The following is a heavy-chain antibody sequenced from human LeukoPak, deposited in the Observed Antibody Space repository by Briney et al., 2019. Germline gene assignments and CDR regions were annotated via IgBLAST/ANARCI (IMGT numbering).Heavy chain of an antibody. Sequence: PSETLSLTCAVYGGSFSGYYWSWVRQAPGKGLEWVSVIYSGGSTYYADSVKGRFTISRDNSKNTLYLQMNSLRAEDTAVYYCARASYYDRKEVRAFDIWGQGTMVTVSS. D-gene: IGHD3-22*01. CDR2: IYSGGST. CDR3: ARASYYDRKEVRAFDI. CDR1: GGSFSGYY. V-gene: IGHV3-53*01. J-gene: IGHJ3*02.